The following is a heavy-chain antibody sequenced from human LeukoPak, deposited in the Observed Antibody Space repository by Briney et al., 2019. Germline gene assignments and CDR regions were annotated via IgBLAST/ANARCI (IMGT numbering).Heavy chain of an antibody. V-gene: IGHV4-4*02. D-gene: IGHD3-10*01. CDR2: IYDNGST. CDR3: ARLNKNDSGSYRFGKKKRGYMDV. J-gene: IGHJ6*03. Sequence: SETLSLTCAVSGGSISRSNWWSWVRQSPGKGLEWIGEIYDNGSTNYNPSLKSRVTISVDTSKNQFSLKLSSVTAADTAVYYCARLNKNDSGSYRFGKKKRGYMDVWGKGTTVTISS. CDR1: GGSISRSNW.